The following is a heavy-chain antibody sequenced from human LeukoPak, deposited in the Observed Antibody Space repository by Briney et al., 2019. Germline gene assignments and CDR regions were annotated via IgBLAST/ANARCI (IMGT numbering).Heavy chain of an antibody. V-gene: IGHV3-74*01. Sequence: GGSLRLSCAASGFTFSSYWMHWVRQAPGKGLVWVSRINTDGSITSYADSVKGRFTISRDNAKNTLYLRMNSLRAEDTAVYYFARADSARHFDYWGQGTLVTVSS. J-gene: IGHJ4*02. CDR3: ARADSARHFDY. D-gene: IGHD2-15*01. CDR2: INTDGSIT. CDR1: GFTFSSYW.